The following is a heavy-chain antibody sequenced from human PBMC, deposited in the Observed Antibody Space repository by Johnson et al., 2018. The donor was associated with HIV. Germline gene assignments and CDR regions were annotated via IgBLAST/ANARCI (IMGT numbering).Heavy chain of an antibody. CDR2: ISSDGSNN. V-gene: IGHV3-30*04. CDR3: ARESRLGPLAHAFDI. CDR1: GFTFSSYA. Sequence: QVQLVESGGGVVQPGRSLRLSCAASGFTFSSYAMHWVRQAPGKGLEWVAVISSDGSNNYYADSVKGRFTISRDNSKNTLYLQMHSLRAEDTAVYYCARESRLGPLAHAFDIWGQGTMVTVSS. J-gene: IGHJ3*02. D-gene: IGHD7-27*01.